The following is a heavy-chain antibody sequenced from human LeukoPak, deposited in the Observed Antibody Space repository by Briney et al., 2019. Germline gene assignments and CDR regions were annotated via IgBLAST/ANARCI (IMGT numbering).Heavy chain of an antibody. D-gene: IGHD3-10*01. CDR1: NGSISSDH. Sequence: SETLSLTCTVSNGSISSDHWSWVRQPPGKGLEWIGYILTGGTTNYNPSLKSRLTISGDTSKNQFTLKLSTVTAEDTAVYYCARLRVSGTSLYYFDYWGQGTLATVSS. CDR2: ILTGGTT. J-gene: IGHJ4*02. CDR3: ARLRVSGTSLYYFDY. V-gene: IGHV4-4*09.